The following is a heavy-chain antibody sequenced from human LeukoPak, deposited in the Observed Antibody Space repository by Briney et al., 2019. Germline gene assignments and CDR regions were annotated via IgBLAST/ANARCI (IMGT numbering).Heavy chain of an antibody. J-gene: IGHJ6*02. CDR1: GYTFTSYY. Sequence: GASVKASCKASGYTFTSYYMHWVRQAPGQGLEWMGIINPSGGSTSYAQKFQGRVTMTRDTSTSTVYMELSSLRSEDTAVYYCARTISGRAKSYYHGMDVWGQGTTVTVSS. D-gene: IGHD6-19*01. CDR3: ARTISGRAKSYYHGMDV. V-gene: IGHV1-46*01. CDR2: INPSGGST.